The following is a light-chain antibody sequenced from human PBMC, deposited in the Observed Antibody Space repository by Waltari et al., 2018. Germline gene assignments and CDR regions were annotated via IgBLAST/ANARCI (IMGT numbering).Light chain of an antibody. CDR2: LCS. CDR3: MQALQTPLFT. CDR1: QSLLHSNGYNY. V-gene: IGKV2-28*01. Sequence: DIVMTQSPLSLPVTPGEPASIPCRSSQSLLHSNGYNYLDWYLQKPGQSPQLLIYLCSNRASGVPDRFSGSGSGTDFTLKISRVEAEDVGVYYCMQALQTPLFTFGPGTKVDIK. J-gene: IGKJ3*01.